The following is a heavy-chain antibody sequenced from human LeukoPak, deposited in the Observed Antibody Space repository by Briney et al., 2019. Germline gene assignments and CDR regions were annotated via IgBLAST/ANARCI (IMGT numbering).Heavy chain of an antibody. CDR1: GFTFSSYS. D-gene: IGHD4-11*01. V-gene: IGHV3-48*04. J-gene: IGHJ6*03. Sequence: GGSLRLSCAASGFTFSSYSMNWVRQAPGKGLEGVSYISSSSSTIYYADSVKGRFTISRDNAKNSLYLQMNSLRAEDTAVYFCVKEGIDYTNFYNYYYMDVWGKGTTVTVSS. CDR2: ISSSSSTI. CDR3: VKEGIDYTNFYNYYYMDV.